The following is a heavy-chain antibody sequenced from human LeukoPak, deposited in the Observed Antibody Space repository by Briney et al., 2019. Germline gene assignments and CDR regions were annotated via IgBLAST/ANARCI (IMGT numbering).Heavy chain of an antibody. CDR2: ISSSSSTI. V-gene: IGHV3-48*01. J-gene: IGHJ4*02. CDR1: GFTFSSYS. CDR3: ARDPTTVTKGDGDDY. Sequence: PGGSLRLSCAASGFTFSSYSMNWVRQAPGKGLEWVSYISSSSSTIYYADSVKGRFTISRDNAKNSLYLQMNSLRAEDTAVYYCARDPTTVTKGDGDDYWGQGTLVTVSS. D-gene: IGHD4-17*01.